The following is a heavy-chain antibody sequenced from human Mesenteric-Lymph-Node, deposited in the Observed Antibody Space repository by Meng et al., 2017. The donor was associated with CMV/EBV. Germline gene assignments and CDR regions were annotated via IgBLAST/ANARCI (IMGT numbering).Heavy chain of an antibody. Sequence: GESLKISCGASAFTFSSFGMHWVRQAPGKGLEWVAVISYDGSNKYYADSVKGRFTISRDNSKNTLYLQMNSLSAEDTAVYYCASSGGYYYGSGSRNWFDPWGQGTLVTVSS. CDR1: AFTFSSFG. J-gene: IGHJ5*02. CDR3: ASSGGYYYGSGSRNWFDP. CDR2: ISYDGSNK. D-gene: IGHD3-10*01. V-gene: IGHV3-30*19.